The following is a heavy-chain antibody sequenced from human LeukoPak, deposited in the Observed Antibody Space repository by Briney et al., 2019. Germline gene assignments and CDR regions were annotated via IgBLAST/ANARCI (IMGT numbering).Heavy chain of an antibody. J-gene: IGHJ4*02. D-gene: IGHD3-10*01. CDR1: GFTFSSYF. CDR2: ISGRGDGT. V-gene: IGHV3-23*01. CDR3: AKGTERYREVSSFDS. Sequence: GGSLRLSCGASGFTFSSYFMTWVRQAPGKGLEWVSAISGRGDGTYYADFVKGRFTISRDNSKNTLFLQMNSLRAEDTATYYCAKGTERYREVSSFDSWGRGTLVAVSS.